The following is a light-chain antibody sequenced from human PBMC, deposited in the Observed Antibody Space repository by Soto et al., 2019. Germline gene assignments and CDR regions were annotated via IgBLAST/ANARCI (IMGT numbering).Light chain of an antibody. CDR2: GAS. CDR1: QSVSNNY. Sequence: IVLTQSPRTVYLSPGERATLSCRASQSVSNNYLAWYQQKPGQAPRRLIYGASSRATGIPDRFSGSGSGTDFTLTISRLEPEDFAVYYCQQYGSSPTFGEGTRLEIK. CDR3: QQYGSSPT. V-gene: IGKV3-20*01. J-gene: IGKJ5*01.